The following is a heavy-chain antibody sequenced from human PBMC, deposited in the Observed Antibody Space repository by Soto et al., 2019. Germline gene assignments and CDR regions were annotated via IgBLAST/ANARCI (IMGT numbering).Heavy chain of an antibody. D-gene: IGHD3-10*01. V-gene: IGHV4-59*08. Sequence: SETLSLTCTVSGGSISSYYWSWIRQPPGKGLEWIGYIYYSGSTNYNPSLKSRVTISVDTSKNQLSLKLSSVTAADTAVYYCARHPSYGSGSHLDYWGQGTLVTVSS. CDR1: GGSISSYY. CDR2: IYYSGST. J-gene: IGHJ4*02. CDR3: ARHPSYGSGSHLDY.